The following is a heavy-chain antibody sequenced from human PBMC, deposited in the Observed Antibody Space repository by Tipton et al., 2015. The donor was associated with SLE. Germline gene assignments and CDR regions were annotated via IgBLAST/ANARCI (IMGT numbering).Heavy chain of an antibody. CDR3: VRQRLWSDY. V-gene: IGHV4-39*01. CDR1: GGSISSSNYY. CDR2: SGST. D-gene: IGHD2-21*01. J-gene: IGHJ4*02. Sequence: LRLSCTVSGGSISSSNYYWGWFRQPPGKGLEWIGRSGSTYYNPSLESRVSTSVDTSKNQFSLKLTSVTATDTAVYYCVRQRLWSDYWGQGNLVTVSS.